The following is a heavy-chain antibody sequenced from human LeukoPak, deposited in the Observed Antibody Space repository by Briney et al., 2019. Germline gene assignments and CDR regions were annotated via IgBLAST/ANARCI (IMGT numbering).Heavy chain of an antibody. V-gene: IGHV3-23*01. CDR2: ITGNGGST. D-gene: IGHD3-3*01. Sequence: GGSLSLSCAASGLMFSRVAMTWVRQAPGKGLEWVSAITGNGGSTHYADSVKGRFTIYRDNSKNTLYLKMNSLRAEDTAVYYCASGRRSAPQPWSQGTLVTVSS. J-gene: IGHJ5*02. CDR1: GLMFSRVA. CDR3: ASGRRSAPQP.